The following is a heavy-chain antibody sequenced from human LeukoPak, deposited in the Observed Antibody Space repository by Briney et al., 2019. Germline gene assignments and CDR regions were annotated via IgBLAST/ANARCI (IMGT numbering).Heavy chain of an antibody. Sequence: ASVKVSCKASGYTFTDFYMHWVRHAPGQGLEWMGWINPNSGGTNSAQKFQGRVTMTRDTSISTAYMELSRGSDDTAVYYCVTSSASNYANPRFDSWGQGTLVTVSS. J-gene: IGHJ4*02. CDR1: GYTFTDFY. CDR2: INPNSGGT. CDR3: VTSSASNYANPRFDS. V-gene: IGHV1-2*02. D-gene: IGHD2-2*01.